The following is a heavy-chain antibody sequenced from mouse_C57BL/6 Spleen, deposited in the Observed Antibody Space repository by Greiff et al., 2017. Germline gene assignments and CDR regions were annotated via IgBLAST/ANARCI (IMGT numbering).Heavy chain of an antibody. CDR3: AREDYYGSSPSRYFDV. V-gene: IGHV5-17*01. D-gene: IGHD1-1*01. CDR1: GFTFSDYG. Sequence: EVQLVESGGGLVKPGGSLKLSCAASGFTFSDYGMHWVRQAPEKGLEWVAYISSGSSTIYYADTVKGRFTISRDNAKNTLFLQMTSLRSEDTAMYYCAREDYYGSSPSRYFDVWGTGTTVTVSS. CDR2: ISSGSSTI. J-gene: IGHJ1*03.